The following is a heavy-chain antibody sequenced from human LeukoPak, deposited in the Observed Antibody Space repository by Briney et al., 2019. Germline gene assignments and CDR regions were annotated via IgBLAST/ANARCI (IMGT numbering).Heavy chain of an antibody. D-gene: IGHD5-12*01. V-gene: IGHV3-23*01. CDR1: GFTFRSYD. CDR3: AKQVAAPGPIDY. Sequence: GGSLRLSCAASGFTFRSYDMSWVRQAPGKGLEWVSGISGSGDNTYYADSVKGRFTISRDNSRNTLYLQMDSLRAEDTAVYYCAKQVAAPGPIDYWGQGTLVTVSS. CDR2: ISGSGDNT. J-gene: IGHJ4*02.